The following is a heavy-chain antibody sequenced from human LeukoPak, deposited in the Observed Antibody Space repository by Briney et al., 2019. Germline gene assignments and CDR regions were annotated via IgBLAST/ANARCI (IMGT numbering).Heavy chain of an antibody. V-gene: IGHV3-11*06. CDR3: ARGVNWFDP. CDR2: ISSSSSYT. J-gene: IGHJ5*02. Sequence: GGSLRLSCAASGFAFGGYYMSWIRQAPGKGLEWVSYISSSSSYTNYADSVKGRFTISRDNAKNSLYLQMNSLRAEDTAVYYCARGVNWFDPWGQGTLVTVSS. CDR1: GFAFGGYY.